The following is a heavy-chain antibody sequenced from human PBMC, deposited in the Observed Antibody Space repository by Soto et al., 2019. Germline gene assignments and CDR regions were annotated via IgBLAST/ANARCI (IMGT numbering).Heavy chain of an antibody. V-gene: IGHV4-31*03. CDR2: ISYSGNT. D-gene: IGHD6-19*01. J-gene: IGHJ4*02. Sequence: TLSLTCTVSGGSISSGNYYWSWVRQLPGKGLEWIGYISYSGNTYYSPSLRSRLTISVDTSKNQFSLNLSSVTAADTAVYYCATTSTSGWYLIDYWGQGTLVTVSS. CDR1: GGSISSGNYY. CDR3: ATTSTSGWYLIDY.